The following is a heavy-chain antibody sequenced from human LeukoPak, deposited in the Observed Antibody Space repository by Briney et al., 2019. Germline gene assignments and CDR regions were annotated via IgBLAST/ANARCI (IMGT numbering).Heavy chain of an antibody. CDR3: ARDPSYGSGRYYFDY. CDR2: IWYDATDK. CDR1: GFSFSSYG. D-gene: IGHD3-10*01. J-gene: IGHJ4*02. V-gene: IGHV3-33*01. Sequence: GGSLRLSCAASGFSFSSYGMHWVRQAPGKGLEWVAVIWYDATDKYYGDSVKGRFTTSRDNSKNTLYLQMNSLRAEDTAVYYCARDPSYGSGRYYFDYWGQGTLVTVSS.